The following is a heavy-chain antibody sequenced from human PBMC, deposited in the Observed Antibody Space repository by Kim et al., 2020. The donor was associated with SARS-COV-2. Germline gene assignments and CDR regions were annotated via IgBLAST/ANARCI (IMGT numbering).Heavy chain of an antibody. CDR1: GYTFTSYA. J-gene: IGHJ6*02. D-gene: IGHD2-21*02. CDR3: ARMVVVTASYYYGMDV. Sequence: ASVKVSCKASGYTFTSYAMHWLRQAPGQRLEWMGWINAGNGNTKYSQKFQVRVTITRDTSASTAYMELSSLRSEDTAVYYCARMVVVTASYYYGMDVWGQGNTLTVSS. CDR2: INAGNGNT. V-gene: IGHV1-3*01.